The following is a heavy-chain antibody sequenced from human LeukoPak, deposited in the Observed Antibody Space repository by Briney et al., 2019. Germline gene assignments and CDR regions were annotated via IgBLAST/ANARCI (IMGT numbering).Heavy chain of an antibody. V-gene: IGHV1-2*06. J-gene: IGHJ4*02. CDR1: GYTFTSYG. Sequence: ASVKVSCKASGYTFTSYGISWVRQAPGQGLEWMGRINPNSGGTNYAQKFQGRVTMTRDTSISTAYMELSRLRSDDTAVYYCASGGAGYCTNGVCYLVYWGQGTLVTVSS. D-gene: IGHD2-8*01. CDR2: INPNSGGT. CDR3: ASGGAGYCTNGVCYLVY.